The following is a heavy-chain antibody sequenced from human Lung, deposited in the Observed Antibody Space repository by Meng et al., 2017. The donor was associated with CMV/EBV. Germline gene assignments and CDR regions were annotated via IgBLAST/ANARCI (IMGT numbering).Heavy chain of an antibody. CDR3: ARAVSYSSSVGWFDP. V-gene: IGHV3-30-3*01. Sequence: FSFSSYAMHWVRQAPGKGLEWVAVISYDGSNKYYADSVKGRFTISRDNSKNTLYLQMNSLRAEDTAVYYCARAVSYSSSVGWFDPWGQGTLVTVSS. J-gene: IGHJ5*02. D-gene: IGHD6-6*01. CDR1: FSFSSYA. CDR2: ISYDGSNK.